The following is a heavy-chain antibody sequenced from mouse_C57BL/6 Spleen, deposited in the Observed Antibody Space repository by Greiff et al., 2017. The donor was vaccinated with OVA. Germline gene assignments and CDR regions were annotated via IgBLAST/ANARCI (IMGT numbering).Heavy chain of an antibody. D-gene: IGHD1-1*01. J-gene: IGHJ2*01. Sequence: EVKLQESEGGLVQPGSSMTLSCTASGFTFSDYYMAWVRQVPEKGLEWVANINYDGSSTYYLDSLKSRFIISRDNAKNILYLQTSSLKSEDTTTYYCARHITTWGYFDYWGQGTTLTVSS. V-gene: IGHV5-16*01. CDR3: ARHITTWGYFDY. CDR2: INYDGSST. CDR1: GFTFSDYY.